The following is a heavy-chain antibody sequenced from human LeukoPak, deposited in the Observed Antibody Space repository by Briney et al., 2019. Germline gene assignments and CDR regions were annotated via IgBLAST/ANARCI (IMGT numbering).Heavy chain of an antibody. CDR1: GGTFSSSA. CDR3: ARDQGLTAPPPYGLDV. Sequence: SVKVSCKTSGGTFSSSAIAWVRQAPGQGLEWMGRIIPALNITSYAQKFQGRVTITADTSTSTAYMELSSLRSEETAVYYCARDQGLTAPPPYGLDVWGQGTTVTVSS. V-gene: IGHV1-69*04. D-gene: IGHD5-18*01. CDR2: IIPALNIT. J-gene: IGHJ6*02.